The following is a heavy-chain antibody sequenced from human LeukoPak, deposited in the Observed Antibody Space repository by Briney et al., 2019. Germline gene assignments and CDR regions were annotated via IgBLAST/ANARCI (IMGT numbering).Heavy chain of an antibody. CDR1: GGTFSSYA. CDR2: IIPIFGTA. Sequence: SVRVSCKASGGTFSSYAISCVRQAPGQGLEWMGGIIPIFGTANYAQKFQGRVTITADKSTSTAYMELSSLRSEDTAVYYCARGRYSSGWYGGYWGQGTLVTVSS. CDR3: ARGRYSSGWYGGY. V-gene: IGHV1-69*06. D-gene: IGHD6-19*01. J-gene: IGHJ4*02.